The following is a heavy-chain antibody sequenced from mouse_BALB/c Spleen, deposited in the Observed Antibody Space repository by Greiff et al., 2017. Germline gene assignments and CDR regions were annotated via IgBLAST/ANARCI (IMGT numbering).Heavy chain of an antibody. CDR1: GFTFSSYA. V-gene: IGHV5-6-5*01. D-gene: IGHD2-1*01. CDR2: ISSGGST. CDR3: ARVYGNGFAY. Sequence: EVHLVESGGGLVKPGGSLKLSCAASGFTFSSYAMSWVRQTPEKRLEWVASISSGGSTYYPDSVKGRFTISRDNARNILYLQMSSLRSEDTAMYYCARVYGNGFAYWGQGTLVTVSA. J-gene: IGHJ3*01.